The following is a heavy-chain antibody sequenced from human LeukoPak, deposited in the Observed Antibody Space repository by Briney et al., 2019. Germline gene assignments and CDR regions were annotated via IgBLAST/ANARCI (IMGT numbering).Heavy chain of an antibody. J-gene: IGHJ4*02. D-gene: IGHD2-2*01. CDR3: AKAAYCTSTSCHFSGYAQRPLDS. CDR1: GFTFNTYG. Sequence: GRSLRLSCVASGFTFNTYGMAWVRHAPGKGLEWVAGISSDGSNKDYADSVKGRFTISRDNSKNTLYLQMNSLRSEDTAVYYCAKAAYCTSTSCHFSGYAQRPLDSWGQGTLVTVSS. V-gene: IGHV3-30*18. CDR2: ISSDGSNK.